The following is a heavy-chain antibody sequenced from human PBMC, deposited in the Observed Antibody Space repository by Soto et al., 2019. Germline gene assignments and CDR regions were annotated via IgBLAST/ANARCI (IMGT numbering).Heavy chain of an antibody. V-gene: IGHV4-30-4*01. CDR1: GGSISSGDYY. Sequence: QVQLQESGPGLVKPSQTLSLTCTVSGGSISSGDYYWSWIRQPPGKGLEWIGFIYYSGSTYYNPSLKSRVTISVDTSKNQFSLKLSSVTAADTAVYYCARKRIAARPGVGFDYWGQGTLVTVSS. CDR2: IYYSGST. J-gene: IGHJ4*02. D-gene: IGHD6-6*01. CDR3: ARKRIAARPGVGFDY.